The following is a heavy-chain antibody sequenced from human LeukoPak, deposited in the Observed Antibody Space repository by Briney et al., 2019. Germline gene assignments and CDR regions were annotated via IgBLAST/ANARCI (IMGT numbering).Heavy chain of an antibody. CDR2: IYHSGST. CDR3: ARSPELWGDPPNWFDP. CDR1: GGSISSGGYA. J-gene: IGHJ5*02. Sequence: NPSQTLSLTCAVSGGSISSGGYAWSWIRQPPGKGLEWIGYIYHSGSTYYNPSLKSRVTISVDRSKNQFSLKLSSVTAADTAVYYCARSPELWGDPPNWFDPWGQGTLVTVSS. V-gene: IGHV4-30-2*01. D-gene: IGHD2-21*01.